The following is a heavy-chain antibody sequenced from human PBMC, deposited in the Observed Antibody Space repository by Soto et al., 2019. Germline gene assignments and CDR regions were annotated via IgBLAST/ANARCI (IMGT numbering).Heavy chain of an antibody. D-gene: IGHD2-15*01. CDR1: GFTFSSNW. J-gene: IGHJ3*01. CDR3: ARELGYCSGGSCYMDGAFDF. Sequence: GGSLRLSCAASGFTFSSNWMYWVRQAPGKGLVWVSRINSDGSTTNYADSVKGRFTISRDNAKNTLYMQMNSLRAEDTAVYYCARELGYCSGGSCYMDGAFDFWGQGTMVTVSS. V-gene: IGHV3-74*01. CDR2: INSDGSTT.